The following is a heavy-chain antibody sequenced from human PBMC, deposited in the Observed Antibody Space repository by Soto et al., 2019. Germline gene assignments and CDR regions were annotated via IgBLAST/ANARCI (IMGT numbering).Heavy chain of an antibody. CDR3: AQCLLGVNYYYGMDV. D-gene: IGHD3-16*01. Sequence: QVQLVQSGAEVKKPGSSVKVSCKASGGTFSSYAINWVRQAPGQGLEWMGGIIPIFATADYAQKCQGRVTITADESTSTAYMELSSLRSEDTAVYYCAQCLLGVNYYYGMDVWGQGTTVTVSS. CDR2: IIPIFATA. J-gene: IGHJ6*02. CDR1: GGTFSSYA. V-gene: IGHV1-69*12.